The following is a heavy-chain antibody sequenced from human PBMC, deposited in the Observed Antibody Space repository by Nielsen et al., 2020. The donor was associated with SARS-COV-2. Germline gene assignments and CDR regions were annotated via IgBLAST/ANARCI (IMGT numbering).Heavy chain of an antibody. Sequence: SETLSLTCAVYGGSFSDYHWTWIRQPPGKGLEWIGEISRSGGTNYNPSLQSRVTISEDTSKNQFSLQLHSVTAADTAVYYCARGKLTATVFNYYYGMDVWGQGTTVTVSS. V-gene: IGHV4-34*01. CDR2: ISRSGGT. CDR1: GGSFSDYH. D-gene: IGHD5-18*01. J-gene: IGHJ6*02. CDR3: ARGKLTATVFNYYYGMDV.